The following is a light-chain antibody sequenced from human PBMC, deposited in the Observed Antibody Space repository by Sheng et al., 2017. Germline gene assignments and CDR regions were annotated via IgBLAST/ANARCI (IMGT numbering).Light chain of an antibody. V-gene: IGLV3-21*04. CDR1: NIGSKS. Sequence: SYVLTQPPSVSVAPGKTARITCGGNNIGSKSVHWYKQRPGEAPVLVISYDTDRPSGIPERFSGSNSGDTATLTISRVETGDEADYFCQVWDTRSDHFVFGTGTKVTVL. CDR3: QVWDTRSDHFV. CDR2: YDT. J-gene: IGLJ1*01.